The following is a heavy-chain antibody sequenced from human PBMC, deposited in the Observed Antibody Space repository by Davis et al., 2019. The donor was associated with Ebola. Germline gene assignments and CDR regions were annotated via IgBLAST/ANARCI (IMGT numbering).Heavy chain of an antibody. CDR3: ARDPLATVTTRGYYYYGMDV. D-gene: IGHD4-17*01. CDR1: GYTFTSYG. CDR2: ISAYNGNT. J-gene: IGHJ6*02. Sequence: AASVKVSCKASGYTFTSYGISWVRQAPGQGLEWMGWISAYNGNTNYAQKLQGRVTMTTDTSTSTAYMELRSLRSDDTAVYYCARDPLATVTTRGYYYYGMDVWGQGTAVTVSS. V-gene: IGHV1-18*01.